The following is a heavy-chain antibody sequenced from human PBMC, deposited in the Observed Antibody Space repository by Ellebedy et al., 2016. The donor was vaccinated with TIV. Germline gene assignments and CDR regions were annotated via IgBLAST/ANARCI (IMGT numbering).Heavy chain of an antibody. CDR2: ISWNSGSI. V-gene: IGHV3-9*01. CDR3: ASGSSGWMRSSYFDY. D-gene: IGHD6-19*01. J-gene: IGHJ4*02. Sequence: SLKISCAASGFTFDDYAMHWVRQAPGKGLESVSGISWNSGSIGYADSVKGRFTISGDNAQNTLSLQMNRLKAEDTAVYYCASGSSGWMRSSYFDYWGQGMLVTVSS. CDR1: GFTFDDYA.